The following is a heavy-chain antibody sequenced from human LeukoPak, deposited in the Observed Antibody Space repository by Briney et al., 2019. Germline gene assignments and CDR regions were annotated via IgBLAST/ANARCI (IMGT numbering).Heavy chain of an antibody. J-gene: IGHJ4*02. CDR1: GFTFDDYA. CDR2: ISWNSGSI. V-gene: IGHV3-9*03. CDR3: ARSGYSGYELPIFDY. Sequence: PGGSLRLSCAASGFTFDDYAMHWVRQAPGKGLEWVSGISWNSGSIGYADSVKGRFTISRDNAKNSLYLQMNSLRAEDMASYYCARSGYSGYELPIFDYWGQGTLVTVSS. D-gene: IGHD5-12*01.